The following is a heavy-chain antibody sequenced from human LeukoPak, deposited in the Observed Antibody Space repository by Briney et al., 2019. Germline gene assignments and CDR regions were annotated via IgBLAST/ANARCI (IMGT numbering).Heavy chain of an antibody. CDR3: AREEEQHLL. CDR2: IYATGTT. Sequence: SETLSLTCTVSGGSISGYFWSWIRQPAGKGLEWIGRIYATGTTNYNPSLKSRVTMSVDTSKNQFSLNLTSVTAADTAVYYCAREEEQHLLWGQGTLATVSS. D-gene: IGHD6-13*01. CDR1: GGSISGYF. V-gene: IGHV4-4*07. J-gene: IGHJ4*02.